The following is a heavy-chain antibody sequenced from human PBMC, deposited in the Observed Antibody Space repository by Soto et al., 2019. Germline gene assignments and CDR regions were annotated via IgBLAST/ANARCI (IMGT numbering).Heavy chain of an antibody. CDR3: ARDSGYSSAWFDP. D-gene: IGHD5-18*01. V-gene: IGHV4-31*03. CDR2: IYYSGST. CDR1: GGSISSGGYY. Sequence: SETLSLTCTVSGGSISSGGYYWSWIRQHPGKGLEWIGYIYYSGSTYYNPSLKSRVTISVDTSKNQSSLKLSSVTAADTAVYYCARDSGYSSAWFDPWGQGTLVTVSS. J-gene: IGHJ5*02.